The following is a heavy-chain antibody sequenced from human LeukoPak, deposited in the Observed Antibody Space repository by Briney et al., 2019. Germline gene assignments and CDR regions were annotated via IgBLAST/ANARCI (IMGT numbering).Heavy chain of an antibody. D-gene: IGHD2-15*01. CDR1: GGSISSNSYY. Sequence: SDTLSLTCTVSGGSISSNSYYWGWFRQPPGKALEWIGSIHSSGSTYYNPSLKSRVTISVDTSKNQFSLKLSSVTAADTAVYYCAREGYCSGGSCFGIRVGFDPWGQGTLVTVSS. V-gene: IGHV4-39*07. CDR2: IHSSGST. J-gene: IGHJ5*02. CDR3: AREGYCSGGSCFGIRVGFDP.